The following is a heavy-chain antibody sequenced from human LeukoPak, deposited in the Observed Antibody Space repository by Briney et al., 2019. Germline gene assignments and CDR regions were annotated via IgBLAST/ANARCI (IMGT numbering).Heavy chain of an antibody. CDR2: INPNSGGT. D-gene: IGHD3-10*01. Sequence: ASVKVSCKASGGTFSSYAISWVRQAPGQGLEWMGGINPNSGGTNYAQKFQGRVTMTRDTSISTAYMELSRLRSDDTAVYYCARDAPRLWFNYVRVQQNNWFDPWGQGTLVTVSS. CDR3: ARDAPRLWFNYVRVQQNNWFDP. J-gene: IGHJ5*02. CDR1: GGTFSSYA. V-gene: IGHV1-2*02.